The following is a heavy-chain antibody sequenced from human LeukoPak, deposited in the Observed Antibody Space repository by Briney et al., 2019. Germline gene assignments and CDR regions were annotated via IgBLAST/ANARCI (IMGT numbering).Heavy chain of an antibody. D-gene: IGHD6-19*01. J-gene: IGHJ4*02. CDR1: GFTFDDYA. CDR2: ISWNSNTI. CDR3: VKASSGRYSAMGNY. Sequence: AGGSLRLSCAASGFTFDDYAMHWVREGPGKGLEWVSGISWNSNTIAYADSVKGRFTISRDNAKDSLYLQMNSLRAEDTALYYCVKASSGRYSAMGNYWGQGTLVTVSS. V-gene: IGHV3-9*01.